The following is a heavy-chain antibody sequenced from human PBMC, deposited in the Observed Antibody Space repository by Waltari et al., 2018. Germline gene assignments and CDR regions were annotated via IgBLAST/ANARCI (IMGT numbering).Heavy chain of an antibody. Sequence: QVQLQQWGAGLLKPSETLSLTCAVYGGSFSGYYWSWIRQPPGKGLEWIGEINHSGSTNYNPSLKSRVTISVDTSKNRFSLKLSSVTAADTAVYYCVRRPWWGNYGRVLFDYWGQGTLVTVSS. D-gene: IGHD2-15*01. CDR2: INHSGST. V-gene: IGHV4-34*01. CDR3: VRRPWWGNYGRVLFDY. CDR1: GGSFSGYY. J-gene: IGHJ4*02.